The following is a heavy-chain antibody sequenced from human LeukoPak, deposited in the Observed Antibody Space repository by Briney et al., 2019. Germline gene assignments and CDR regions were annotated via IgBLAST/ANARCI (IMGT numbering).Heavy chain of an antibody. D-gene: IGHD3-22*01. V-gene: IGHV2-70*11. CDR2: IDWDDDK. J-gene: IGHJ4*02. CDR3: ARIHSYDSSGYPDY. CDR1: GGSISSYYW. Sequence: TLSLTCTVSGGSISSYYWSWIRQPPGKALEWLARIDWDDDKYYSTSLKTRLTNSKDTSKNQVVLTMTNMDPVDTATYYCARIHSYDSSGYPDYWGQGTLVTVSS.